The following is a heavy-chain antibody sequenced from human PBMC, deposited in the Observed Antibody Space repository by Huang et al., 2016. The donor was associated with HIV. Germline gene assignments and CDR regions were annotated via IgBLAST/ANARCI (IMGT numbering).Heavy chain of an antibody. Sequence: VESGGRSVQPGGSLKRSCVGSTFTFGAYWMSWVRQPPGKGLEWVANIKQDESEKYYVDSVKGRFNISRDNARKVLFLEMDDLRVEDTAIYFCATKTAGMDIWGQGTTVTVSS. J-gene: IGHJ6*02. CDR2: IKQDESEK. CDR1: TFTFGAYW. CDR3: ATKTAGMDI. D-gene: IGHD1-7*01. V-gene: IGHV3-7*01.